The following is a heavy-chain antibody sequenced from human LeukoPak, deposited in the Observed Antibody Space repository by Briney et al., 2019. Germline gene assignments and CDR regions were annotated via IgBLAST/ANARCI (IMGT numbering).Heavy chain of an antibody. V-gene: IGHV4-59*08. D-gene: IGHD5/OR15-5a*01. Sequence: PSETLSLTCTVSGGSISSYYWSWIRQPPGKGLEWIGYIYYSGSTNYNPSLKSRVTISVDTSKNQFSLKLSSVTAADTAVYYCARRYLVSYDDAFDIWGQGTMVTVSS. J-gene: IGHJ3*02. CDR3: ARRYLVSYDDAFDI. CDR2: IYYSGST. CDR1: GGSISSYY.